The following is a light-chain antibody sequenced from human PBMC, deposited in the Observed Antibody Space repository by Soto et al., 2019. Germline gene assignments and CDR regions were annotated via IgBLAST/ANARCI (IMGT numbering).Light chain of an antibody. CDR3: QQYTYWPWT. Sequence: ETVMTQSPATLSVSPGERATLSCRASQSVTSNLAWYQQKSCQAPRLLIYGASTRATGIPVRFSGSGSGTEFTLTISSLQSEDSAVYYCQQYTYWPWTLGQGTKVEIK. CDR2: GAS. J-gene: IGKJ1*01. V-gene: IGKV3-15*01. CDR1: QSVTSN.